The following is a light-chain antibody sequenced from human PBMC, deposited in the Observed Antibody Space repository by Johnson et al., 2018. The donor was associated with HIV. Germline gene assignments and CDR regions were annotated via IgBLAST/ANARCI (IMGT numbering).Light chain of an antibody. Sequence: QSVLTQPPSVSAAPGQKVTISCSGGSSNIGNNYVSWYQQVPGTAPKLLIYENNKRPSGIPDRFSGSRSGTSAPLDITGLQTGDEADYYCGAWDSSLSAYVFATETKVAVL. CDR1: SSNIGNNY. CDR3: GAWDSSLSAYV. V-gene: IGLV1-51*02. J-gene: IGLJ1*01. CDR2: ENN.